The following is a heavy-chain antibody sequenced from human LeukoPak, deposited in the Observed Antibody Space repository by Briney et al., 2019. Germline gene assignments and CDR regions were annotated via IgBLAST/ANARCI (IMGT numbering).Heavy chain of an antibody. V-gene: IGHV1-46*01. J-gene: IGHJ4*02. CDR2: ISPSGGDT. CDR1: GYIFTDYY. Sequence: ASVKVSCKASGYIFTDYYIHWVRQAPGQGLEWEGIISPSGGDTRYAQKFQGRVTMAKDTSTSTVYMELSSLRSEDTAVYYCASELDYWGQGTLVTVSS. CDR3: ASELDY.